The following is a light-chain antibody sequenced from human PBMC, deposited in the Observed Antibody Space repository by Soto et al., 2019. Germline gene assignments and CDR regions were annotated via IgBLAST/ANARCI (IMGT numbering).Light chain of an antibody. Sequence: DIVKNQPRLSLPVTPGEPASISCRSSQILLYSDGVNYWDWYLPSPGLSPQLLIYLASNRASGVPASFSGSGSGTHLTLKISRVEAEDVGLYYCMQARQPPNTLSRGTRQQI. J-gene: IGKJ5*01. CDR2: LAS. CDR1: QILLYSDGVNY. CDR3: MQARQPPNT. V-gene: IGKV2-28*01.